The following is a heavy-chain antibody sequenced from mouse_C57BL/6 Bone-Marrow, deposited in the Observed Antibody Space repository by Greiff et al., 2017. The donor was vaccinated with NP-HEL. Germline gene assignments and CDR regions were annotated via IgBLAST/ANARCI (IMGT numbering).Heavy chain of an antibody. CDR3: ARGTTVVRRYFDV. D-gene: IGHD1-1*01. CDR1: GYTFTSYW. CDR2: IHPNSGST. J-gene: IGHJ1*03. V-gene: IGHV1-64*01. Sequence: VQLQQPGAELVKPGASVKLSCKASGYTFTSYWMHWVKQRPGQGLEWIGMIHPNSGSTNYNEKFKSKATLTVDKSSSTAYMQLSSLTSEDSAVYYCARGTTVVRRYFDVWGTGTTVTVSS.